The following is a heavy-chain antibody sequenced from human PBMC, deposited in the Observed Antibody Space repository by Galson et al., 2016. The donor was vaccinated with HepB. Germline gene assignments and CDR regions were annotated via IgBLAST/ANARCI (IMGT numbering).Heavy chain of an antibody. J-gene: IGHJ4*02. CDR1: GFSVRTND. V-gene: IGHV3-53*01. Sequence: SLRLSCAVSGFSVRTNDMSWVRQAPGKGLEWVSLIYGDDKTYYSDSVKGRFTISRDSSKNTLYLQMNSLRAEDAAIYYCARDDSSANDGHWGQGTLVTVSS. CDR2: IYGDDKT. D-gene: IGHD4-11*01. CDR3: ARDDSSANDGH.